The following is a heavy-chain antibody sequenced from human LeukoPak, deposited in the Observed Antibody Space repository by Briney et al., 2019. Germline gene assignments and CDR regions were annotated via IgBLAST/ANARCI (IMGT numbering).Heavy chain of an antibody. Sequence: PSETLSLTCTVSGGSISSSRYYWGWVRQTPGKGLEWIASLSDSGSRYYNPSLRTRLIMSVDTSNNQFSLKLSSVTAADTAVYYCAAMYTSSHSWGQGTLVIVS. V-gene: IGHV4-39*07. D-gene: IGHD6-6*01. CDR2: LSDSGSR. CDR1: GGSISSSRYY. J-gene: IGHJ5*02. CDR3: AAMYTSSHS.